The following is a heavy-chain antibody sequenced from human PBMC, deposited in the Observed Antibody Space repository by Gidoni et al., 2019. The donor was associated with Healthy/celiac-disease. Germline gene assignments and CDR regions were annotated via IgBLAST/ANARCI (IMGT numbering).Heavy chain of an antibody. Sequence: QVTLKESGPVLVKPTQTLTLTCTVSGFSLSNARMGVSWIRQPPGKALEWLAHIFSNDEKSYSTSLKSRLTISKDTSKSQVVLTMTNMDPVDTATYYCARIFDYGGPWYCDLWGRGTLVTVSS. CDR1: GFSLSNARMG. V-gene: IGHV2-26*01. CDR2: IFSNDEK. CDR3: ARIFDYGGPWYCDL. D-gene: IGHD4-17*01. J-gene: IGHJ2*01.